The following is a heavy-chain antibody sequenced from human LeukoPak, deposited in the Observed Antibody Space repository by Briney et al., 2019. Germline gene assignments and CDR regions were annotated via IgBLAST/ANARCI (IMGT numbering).Heavy chain of an antibody. CDR1: GFTFTDHY. V-gene: IGHV4-34*01. Sequence: GSLRLSCAASGFTFTDHYMSWIRQPPGKGLEWIGDVNHRGNTNYNPSLKGRVTTSVDASKNQFSLKLSSVTAADTAVYYCARAQSVDYDFISVSGAFDIWGQGTKVTVSS. CDR3: ARAQSVDYDFISVSGAFDI. CDR2: VNHRGNT. J-gene: IGHJ3*02. D-gene: IGHD3-3*01.